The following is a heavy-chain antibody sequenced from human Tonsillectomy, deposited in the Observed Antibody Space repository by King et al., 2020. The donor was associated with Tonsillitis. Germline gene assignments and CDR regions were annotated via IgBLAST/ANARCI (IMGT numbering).Heavy chain of an antibody. J-gene: IGHJ4*02. D-gene: IGHD1-14*01. V-gene: IGHV3-49*03. CDR1: GFPFVDFG. Sequence: VQLVESGGGLVQPGRSLRLSCTTSGFPFVDFGISWFRQAPGKRLEWVRFIIRKAYGATTEYAASVQGRFAISTDESKSIAYLQLNRLKTEDTAIYYCSRIPGTSWKPNLFDYWGQGILVAVSS. CDR3: SRIPGTSWKPNLFDY. CDR2: IIRKAYGATT.